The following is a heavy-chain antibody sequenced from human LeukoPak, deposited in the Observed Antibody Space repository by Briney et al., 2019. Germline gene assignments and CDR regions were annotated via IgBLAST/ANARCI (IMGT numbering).Heavy chain of an antibody. D-gene: IGHD3-9*01. V-gene: IGHV3-48*02. Sequence: GGSLRLSCAASGFPFSSHVLSWVRQAPGKGLEWIAYINHNGEAIYYPDFVKGRFIISKDNAKNSLFLQMNDLRDEDTAVYYCARDYDWAFDFWGQGTRVTVSS. J-gene: IGHJ4*02. CDR1: GFPFSSHV. CDR2: INHNGEAI. CDR3: ARDYDWAFDF.